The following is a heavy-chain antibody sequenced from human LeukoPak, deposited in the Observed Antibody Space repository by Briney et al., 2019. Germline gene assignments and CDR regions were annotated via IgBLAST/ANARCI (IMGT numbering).Heavy chain of an antibody. V-gene: IGHV3-23*01. CDR1: GFTFSSYA. CDR2: ISGSGGST. Sequence: GGSLRLTCAASGFTFSSYAMSWVRQATGKGLEWVSAISGSGGSTYYADSVKGRFTISRDNSKNTLYLQMNGLRAEDTAVYYCAKDLTIFGVVSTQNWFDPWGQGTLVTVSS. D-gene: IGHD3-3*01. CDR3: AKDLTIFGVVSTQNWFDP. J-gene: IGHJ5*02.